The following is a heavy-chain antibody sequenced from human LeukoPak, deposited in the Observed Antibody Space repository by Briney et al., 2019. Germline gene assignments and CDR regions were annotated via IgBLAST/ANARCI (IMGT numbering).Heavy chain of an antibody. Sequence: QSGGSLRLSCAASGFTFSSYGMHWVRQAPGKGLEWVAVISYDGSNKYYADSVKGRFTISRDNSKNTLYLQVNSLRAEDTAVYYCAKDYRAKIQDHWFAPAAIDYWGQGTLVTVSS. CDR2: ISYDGSNK. J-gene: IGHJ4*02. CDR1: GFTFSSYG. D-gene: IGHD3-10*01. CDR3: AKDYRAKIQDHWFAPAAIDY. V-gene: IGHV3-30*18.